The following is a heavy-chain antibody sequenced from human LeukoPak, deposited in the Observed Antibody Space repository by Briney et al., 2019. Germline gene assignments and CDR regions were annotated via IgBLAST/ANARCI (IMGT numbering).Heavy chain of an antibody. CDR1: GFTVSSNY. V-gene: IGHV3-66*02. Sequence: GGSLRLSCAASGFTVSSNYMSWVRQAPGGGLGWVSVIYSGGSTYYADSVKGRFTISRDNSKNTLCLQMNSLRAEDTAVYYCASTRGHCSSTSCYLYYFDCWGQGTLVTVSS. CDR2: IYSGGST. CDR3: ASTRGHCSSTSCYLYYFDC. D-gene: IGHD2-2*01. J-gene: IGHJ4*02.